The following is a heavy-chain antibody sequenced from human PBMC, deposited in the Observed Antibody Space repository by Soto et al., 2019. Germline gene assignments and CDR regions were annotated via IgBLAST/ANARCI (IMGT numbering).Heavy chain of an antibody. V-gene: IGHV4-31*03. CDR3: ARANVDIVATGFDP. J-gene: IGHJ5*02. CDR2: IYYSGST. D-gene: IGHD5-12*01. Sequence: PSETLSLTCTVSGGSISSGGYYWSWIRQHPGKGLEWIGYIYYSGSTYYNPSLKSRVTISVDTSKNQFSLKLSSVTAADTAVYYCARANVDIVATGFDPWGQGTLVTVSS. CDR1: GGSISSGGYY.